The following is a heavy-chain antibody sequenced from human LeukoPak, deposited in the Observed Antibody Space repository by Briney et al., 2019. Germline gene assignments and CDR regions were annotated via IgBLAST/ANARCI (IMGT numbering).Heavy chain of an antibody. J-gene: IGHJ4*02. CDR1: GGSISSYY. V-gene: IGHV4-4*07. CDR3: ARLSTVTTSFDY. Sequence: SETLSLTCTVSGGSISSYYWGWIRQPAGKGLEWIGRIYTSGTTHYNPSLKSRVTMSVDTSKNQFSLKLSSVTAADTAVYYCARLSTVTTSFDYWGQGTLVTVSS. D-gene: IGHD4-17*01. CDR2: IYTSGTT.